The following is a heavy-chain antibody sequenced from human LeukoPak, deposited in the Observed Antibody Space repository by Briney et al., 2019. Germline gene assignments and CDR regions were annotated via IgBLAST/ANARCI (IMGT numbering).Heavy chain of an antibody. Sequence: GGSLRLSCVASGFTFSSYGMHWVRQAPGKGLEWVAFIRYDGRKEYCADSVKGRFTISRDNSKNTLYLQMNSLRAEDTAVYYCANSADGSGSYIDYWGQGTLVTVSS. V-gene: IGHV3-30*02. D-gene: IGHD3-10*01. CDR3: ANSADGSGSYIDY. CDR2: IRYDGRKE. J-gene: IGHJ4*02. CDR1: GFTFSSYG.